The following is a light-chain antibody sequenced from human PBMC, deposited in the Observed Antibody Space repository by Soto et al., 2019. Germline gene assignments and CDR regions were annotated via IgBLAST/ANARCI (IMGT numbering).Light chain of an antibody. CDR1: QSVSSY. V-gene: IGKV3-11*01. CDR2: DAS. CDR3: QQRSNWPRLT. J-gene: IGKJ4*01. Sequence: EIVLTQSPATLSLSPGERATLSFRASQSVSSYLAWYQQKPGQDPRLLIYDASNRATGIPARFSGSGSGTDCTLTISSLEPEDFAVYYCQQRSNWPRLTFGGGTKVEIK.